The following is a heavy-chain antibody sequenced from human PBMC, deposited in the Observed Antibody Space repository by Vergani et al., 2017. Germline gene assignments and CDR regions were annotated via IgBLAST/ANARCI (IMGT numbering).Heavy chain of an antibody. J-gene: IGHJ6*02. V-gene: IGHV3-21*01. CDR2: ISSSSSYL. CDR1: GFPFRSYS. D-gene: IGHD3-3*01. CDR3: AREGATYDFWSVIDGMDV. Sequence: EVQLVESGGGLVQPGGSLRLSCAASGFPFRSYSMNWVRQAPGKGLEWVSSISSSSSYLYYADSVKGRFTISRDHAKNSLYLQMNSLRAEDTAVYYCAREGATYDFWSVIDGMDVWGQGTTVTVSS.